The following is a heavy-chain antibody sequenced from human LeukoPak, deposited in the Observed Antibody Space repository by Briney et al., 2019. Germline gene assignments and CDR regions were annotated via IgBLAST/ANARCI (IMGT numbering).Heavy chain of an antibody. Sequence: PSETLSLTCTVSGGSISSYYWSWIRQPAGEGLGWIGRIYSSGSTNYNPSLKSRVTLSVATSKNQFSLKLSSVTAADTAVYYCARMYSGTYGGIDFWGQGTLVTVPS. CDR2: IYSSGST. D-gene: IGHD1-26*01. J-gene: IGHJ4*02. CDR3: ARMYSGTYGGIDF. CDR1: GGSISSYY. V-gene: IGHV4-4*07.